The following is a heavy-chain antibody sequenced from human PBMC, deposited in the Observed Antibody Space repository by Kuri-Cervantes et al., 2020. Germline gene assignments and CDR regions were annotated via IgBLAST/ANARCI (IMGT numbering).Heavy chain of an antibody. D-gene: IGHD3-9*01. CDR2: INPSGGST. J-gene: IGHJ2*01. V-gene: IGHV1-46*01. CDR3: ARESTHYDILTGYYRNWYFDL. Sequence: ASVKVSCKASGYTFTSYYMHWVRQAPGQGLGWMGIINPSGGSTSYAQKFQGRVTMTTDTSTSTAYMELRSLRSDDTAVYYCARESTHYDILTGYYRNWYFDLWGRGTLVTVSS. CDR1: GYTFTSYY.